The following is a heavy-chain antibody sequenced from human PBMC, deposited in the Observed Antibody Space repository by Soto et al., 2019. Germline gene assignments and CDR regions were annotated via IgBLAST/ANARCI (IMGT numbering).Heavy chain of an antibody. J-gene: IGHJ6*02. CDR3: ARESGGTGLDV. Sequence: PGGSLRLSCAASGFTFSAFEMNWVRQAPWKGLEWLSYIYNSGSTMTYADSVKGRFAISRDNAKNSLYLQMYSLRAEDTAVYYCARESGGTGLDVWGQGTTVTVSS. CDR2: IYNSGSTM. V-gene: IGHV3-48*03. CDR1: GFTFSAFE. D-gene: IGHD1-1*01.